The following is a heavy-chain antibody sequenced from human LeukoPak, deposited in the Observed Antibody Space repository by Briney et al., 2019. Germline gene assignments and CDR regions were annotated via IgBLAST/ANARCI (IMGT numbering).Heavy chain of an antibody. Sequence: ASVKLSCKASGYTFTSYGISWVRQAPGQGLEWMGWISGCNGNTNYAEKLQGRVTMTTDTSTSTAYMELRSLRSDDTAVYYCARVPGSGSGRGNWFDPWGQGTLVTVSS. J-gene: IGHJ5*02. CDR2: ISGCNGNT. CDR3: ARVPGSGSGRGNWFDP. D-gene: IGHD3-10*01. V-gene: IGHV1-18*01. CDR1: GYTFTSYG.